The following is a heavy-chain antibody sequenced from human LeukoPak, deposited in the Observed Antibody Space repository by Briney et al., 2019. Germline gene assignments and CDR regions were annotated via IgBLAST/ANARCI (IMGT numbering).Heavy chain of an antibody. J-gene: IGHJ4*02. CDR1: GFTFSSYA. CDR2: ISGSGGST. Sequence: PGGSLRLSCAASGFTFSSYAMSWVRQAPGKGLEWVSAISGSGGSTYYADSVRGRFTISRDNSKNTLYLQMNSPRAEDTAVYYCAKCRRSSGDFDYWGQGTLVTVSS. CDR3: AKCRRSSGDFDY. D-gene: IGHD6-19*01. V-gene: IGHV3-23*01.